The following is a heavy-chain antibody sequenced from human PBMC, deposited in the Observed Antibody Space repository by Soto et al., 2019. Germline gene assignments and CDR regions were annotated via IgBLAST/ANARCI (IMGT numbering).Heavy chain of an antibody. Sequence: GGSLRLSCVASGFTFSGYGMHWVRQAPGKGLEWLAVISHDGSDTYYADSVRGRFTISRDNSENTLYLHMNSLRPEDTAVYYCAKEDVWFAKDYWGQGTMVTVSS. J-gene: IGHJ4*02. D-gene: IGHD3-10*01. V-gene: IGHV3-30*18. CDR1: GFTFSGYG. CDR2: ISHDGSDT. CDR3: AKEDVWFAKDY.